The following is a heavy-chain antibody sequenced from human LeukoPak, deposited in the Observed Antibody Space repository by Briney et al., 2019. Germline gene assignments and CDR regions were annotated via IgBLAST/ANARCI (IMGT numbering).Heavy chain of an antibody. D-gene: IGHD5-24*01. CDR1: GFTFSSYA. CDR2: ISYDGSNK. CDR3: ARNDGYNAFDY. J-gene: IGHJ4*02. Sequence: SGGSLRLSCAAFGFTFSSYAMHWVRQAPGKGLEWVAVISYDGSNKYYADSVKGRFTISRGNSKNTLYLQMNSLRAEDTAVYYCARNDGYNAFDYWGQGTLVTVSS. V-gene: IGHV3-30-3*01.